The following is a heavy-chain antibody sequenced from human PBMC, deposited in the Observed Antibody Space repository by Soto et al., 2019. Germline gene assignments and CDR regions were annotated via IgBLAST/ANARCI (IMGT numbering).Heavy chain of an antibody. J-gene: IGHJ4*02. D-gene: IGHD3-16*01. V-gene: IGHV3-74*01. CDR2: INEYGSVI. Sequence: DVQLVESGGGLVRPGGSLRLSCAASVFTFSSYWMHWVRQVPGKGLVWVSRINEYGSVINYADSVKGRFTIFRDNSKNTLYLEMNSLRAEDAAVYYCTRDIGGRGAYWGQGTLVTVSS. CDR1: VFTFSSYW. CDR3: TRDIGGRGAY.